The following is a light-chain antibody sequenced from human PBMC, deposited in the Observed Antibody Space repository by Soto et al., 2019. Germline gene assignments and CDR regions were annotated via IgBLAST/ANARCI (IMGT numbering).Light chain of an antibody. Sequence: IQLTQSPSSLSASVGDRVTITCRASQGINNFLAWYQQKPGKAPQLLIYGASTLQSGVPSRFSGSGSVTHLTLTISRLQPEHFAPYCCQQLTNFRFPFCQGTKRDIK. CDR3: QQLTNFRFP. J-gene: IGKJ2*01. CDR2: GAS. CDR1: QGINNF. V-gene: IGKV1-9*01.